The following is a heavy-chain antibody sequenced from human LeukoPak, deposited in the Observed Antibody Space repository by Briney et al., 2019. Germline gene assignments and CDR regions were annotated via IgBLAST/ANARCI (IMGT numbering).Heavy chain of an antibody. D-gene: IGHD6-13*01. CDR2: IYYSGST. CDR3: ARGYSSSWTYYYMDV. Sequence: RSSETLSLTCTVSGGSISSYYWSWIRQPPGKGLEWIGYIYYSGSTNYNPSLKSRVTISVDTSKNQFSLKLSSVTAADTAVYYCARGYSSSWTYYYMDVWGKGTTVTVSS. J-gene: IGHJ6*03. CDR1: GGSISSYY. V-gene: IGHV4-59*08.